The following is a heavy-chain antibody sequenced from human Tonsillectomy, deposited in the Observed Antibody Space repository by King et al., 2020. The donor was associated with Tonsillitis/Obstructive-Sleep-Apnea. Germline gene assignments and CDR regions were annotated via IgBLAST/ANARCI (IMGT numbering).Heavy chain of an antibody. J-gene: IGHJ5*02. CDR3: ARGEGYSYGYDWFDP. V-gene: IGHV4-59*01. CDR1: GGSISSYY. CDR2: IYYSGST. Sequence: VQLQESGPGLVKPSETLSLTCTVSGGSISSYYWSWIRPPPGKGLEWIGYIYYSGSTNYNPSLKSRVTISVDTSKNQFSLKLSSVTAADTAVYYCARGEGYSYGYDWFDPWGQGTLVTVSS. D-gene: IGHD5-18*01.